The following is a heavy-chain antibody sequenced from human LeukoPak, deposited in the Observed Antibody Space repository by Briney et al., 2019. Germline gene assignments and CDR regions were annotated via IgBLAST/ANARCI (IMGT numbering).Heavy chain of an antibody. CDR2: IGTAGDT. D-gene: IGHD6-19*01. CDR3: ARTRGDSSGWQEFDY. V-gene: IGHV3-13*01. CDR1: GFTFSSYT. Sequence: PGGSLRLSCAASGFTFSSYTMNWVRQAPGKGLEWVSAIGTAGDTYYPGSVKGRFTISRENAKNSLYLQMNSLRAGDTAVYYCARTRGDSSGWQEFDYWGQGTLVTVSS. J-gene: IGHJ4*02.